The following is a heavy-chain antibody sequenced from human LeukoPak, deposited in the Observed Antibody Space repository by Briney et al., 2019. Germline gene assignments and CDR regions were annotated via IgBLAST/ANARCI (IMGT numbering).Heavy chain of an antibody. CDR2: IYYSGST. CDR1: GGSISSGSYY. Sequence: SSETLSLTCTVSGGSISSGSYYWSWIRQPAGKGLEWIGYIYYSGSTYYNPSLKSQVTISVDTSKNQFSLKLSSVTAADTAVYYCARDSRRVMAQLDYWGQGTLVTVSS. D-gene: IGHD3-16*01. CDR3: ARDSRRVMAQLDY. V-gene: IGHV4-30-4*08. J-gene: IGHJ4*02.